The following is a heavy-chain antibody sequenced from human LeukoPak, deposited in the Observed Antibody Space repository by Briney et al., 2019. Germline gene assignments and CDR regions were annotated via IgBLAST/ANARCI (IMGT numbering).Heavy chain of an antibody. CDR1: GFTFSSYG. Sequence: GGSLRLSCAASGFTFSSYGMHWVRQAPGKGLEWVAFIRYDGSNKCYADSVKGRFTISRDNSKNTLYLQMNSLRAEDTAVYYCANGYYYGSGRTYGMDVWGQGTTVTVSS. V-gene: IGHV3-30*02. CDR2: IRYDGSNK. CDR3: ANGYYYGSGRTYGMDV. J-gene: IGHJ6*02. D-gene: IGHD3-10*01.